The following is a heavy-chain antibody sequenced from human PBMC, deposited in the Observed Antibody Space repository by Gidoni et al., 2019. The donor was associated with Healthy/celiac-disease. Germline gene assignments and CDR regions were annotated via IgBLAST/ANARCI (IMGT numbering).Heavy chain of an antibody. CDR1: GGSISSSSYY. J-gene: IGHJ3*02. Sequence: QLQLQESGPGLVKPSETLSLTCTVPGGSISSSSYYWGWIRQPPGKGLEWIGSIYYSGSTYYNPSLKSRVTISVDTSKNQFSLKLSSVTAADTAVYYCARGGDDAFDIWGQGTMVTVSS. D-gene: IGHD3-16*01. CDR3: ARGGDDAFDI. CDR2: IYYSGST. V-gene: IGHV4-39*07.